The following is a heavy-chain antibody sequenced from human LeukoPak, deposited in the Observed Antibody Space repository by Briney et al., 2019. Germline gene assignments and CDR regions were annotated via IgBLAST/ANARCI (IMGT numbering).Heavy chain of an antibody. CDR1: GYTFTSYG. Sequence: ASVKVSCKASGYTFTSYGISWVRQAPGQGLEWMGWISAYNGNTNYAQKLQGRVTMTTDTSTSTAHMELRSLRSDDTAVYYCARDVVLLWFGESSNAFDYWGQGTLVTVSS. D-gene: IGHD3-10*01. CDR3: ARDVVLLWFGESSNAFDY. CDR2: ISAYNGNT. V-gene: IGHV1-18*01. J-gene: IGHJ4*02.